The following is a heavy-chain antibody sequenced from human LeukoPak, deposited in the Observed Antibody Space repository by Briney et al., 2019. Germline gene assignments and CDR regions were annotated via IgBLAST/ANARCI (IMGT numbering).Heavy chain of an antibody. CDR2: ITAGGDDT. J-gene: IGHJ4*02. D-gene: IGHD6-6*01. Sequence: GGSLRLSCTASGFTFSNYAMSWVRQAPGKGLDWISAITAGGDDTYYADSVKGRFTISRDNSNNTLYLQMNSLRVEDTAVYYCAKGSSSSRPYYFDYWGQGALVTVSS. CDR1: GFTFSNYA. CDR3: AKGSSSSRPYYFDY. V-gene: IGHV3-23*01.